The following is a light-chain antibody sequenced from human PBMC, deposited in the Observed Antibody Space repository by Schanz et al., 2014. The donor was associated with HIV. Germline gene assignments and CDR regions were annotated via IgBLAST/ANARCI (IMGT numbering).Light chain of an antibody. J-gene: IGKJ4*01. Sequence: EIVMTQSPATLSVSPGERATLSCRASQSVSSNLAWYQQKAGQAPRLLIYDASNRATGVPARFSGSGSGTEFTLTISSLEPEDSAVYYCQERSNWPTFGGGTKVEIK. V-gene: IGKV3-11*01. CDR1: QSVSSN. CDR3: QERSNWPT. CDR2: DAS.